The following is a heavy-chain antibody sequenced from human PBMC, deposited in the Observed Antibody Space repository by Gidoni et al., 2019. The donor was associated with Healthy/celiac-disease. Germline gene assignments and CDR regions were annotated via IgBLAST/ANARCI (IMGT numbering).Heavy chain of an antibody. CDR3: ARVAPHIVATMNAFDI. J-gene: IGHJ3*02. Sequence: VQLGGSGGGLVKHGGCLSLACAASGLTFRSDSMHCVRQAPGKGLEWVSSISSNSSYIYYADSVKGRFTISRDNAKNSLYLQMNSLRTEDTAVYYCARVAPHIVATMNAFDIWGQGTMVTVSS. CDR1: GLTFRSDS. D-gene: IGHD5-12*01. CDR2: ISSNSSYI. V-gene: IGHV3-21*01.